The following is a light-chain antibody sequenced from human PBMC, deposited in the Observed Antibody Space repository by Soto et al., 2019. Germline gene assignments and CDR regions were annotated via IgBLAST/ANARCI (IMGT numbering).Light chain of an antibody. J-gene: IGKJ4*01. CDR3: QQSYSTPLT. CDR1: QSISSY. V-gene: IGKV1-39*01. Sequence: DIQMTQSPSSLSASVGDRVTITCRASQSISSYLNWYQQKPGKVPKLLIYGASSLQSGVPSRFSGSGSGTAFTLTISSLQPEDFATYYCQQSYSTPLTFGGGTKVEIK. CDR2: GAS.